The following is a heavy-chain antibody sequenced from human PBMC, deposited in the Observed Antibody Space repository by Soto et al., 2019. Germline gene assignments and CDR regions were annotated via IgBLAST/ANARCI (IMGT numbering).Heavy chain of an antibody. V-gene: IGHV4-30-4*01. CDR3: ARDPLYDYGDLSHVFDM. D-gene: IGHD4-17*01. Sequence: QVQLQESGPGLVKPSQTLSLSCTVSGDSMSRGDYYWSWIRQPPGKGLEWIVFIYHTGRTYYSPSLKGRVDISVDTSKNQFSLKLSSVTAADTAVYYCARDPLYDYGDLSHVFDMWGQGTMVTVSS. CDR2: IYHTGRT. J-gene: IGHJ3*02. CDR1: GDSMSRGDYY.